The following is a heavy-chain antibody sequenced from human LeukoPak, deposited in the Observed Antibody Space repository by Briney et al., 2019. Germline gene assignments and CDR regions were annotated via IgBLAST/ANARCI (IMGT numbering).Heavy chain of an antibody. Sequence: PSETLSLTYTVSGGSISSYYWSWIRQPAGKGLEWIGRIYTSGSTNYNPSLKSRVTMSVDTSKNQFSLKLSSVTAADTAVYYCAREGWELLSEYFQHWGQGTLVTVSS. CDR2: IYTSGST. J-gene: IGHJ1*01. CDR3: AREGWELLSEYFQH. CDR1: GGSISSYY. V-gene: IGHV4-4*07. D-gene: IGHD1-26*01.